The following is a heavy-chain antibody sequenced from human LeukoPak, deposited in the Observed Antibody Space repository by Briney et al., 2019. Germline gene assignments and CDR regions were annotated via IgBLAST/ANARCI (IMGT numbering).Heavy chain of an antibody. CDR3: ARDRITMVRGVIRGAPYNWFDR. D-gene: IGHD3-10*01. Sequence: ASVKVCCKASGYTFTGYYMHWVRQAPGQGLEWMGWINPNSGGTNYAQKFQGRVTMTRDTSISTAYMELSRLRSDGTAVYYCARDRITMVRGVIRGAPYNWFDRWGQGTLVTVTS. J-gene: IGHJ5*02. V-gene: IGHV1-2*02. CDR2: INPNSGGT. CDR1: GYTFTGYY.